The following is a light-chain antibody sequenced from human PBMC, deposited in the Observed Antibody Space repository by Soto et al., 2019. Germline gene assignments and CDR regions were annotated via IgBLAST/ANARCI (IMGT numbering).Light chain of an antibody. CDR1: QSVSRH. CDR2: DAS. V-gene: IGKV3-11*01. CDR3: QQRSNWPPIT. Sequence: IVFTQSPSTLSLSPGERATLSCRASQSVSRHLAWYQQKPGQAPRLLIYDASNRAPGIPARFSGSGSGTDFTLTISSLEPEDFAVYYCQQRSNWPPITFGQRTRLEI. J-gene: IGKJ5*01.